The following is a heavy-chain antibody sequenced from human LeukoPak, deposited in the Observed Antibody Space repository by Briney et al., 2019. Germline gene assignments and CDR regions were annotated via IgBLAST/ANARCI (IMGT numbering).Heavy chain of an antibody. CDR3: ARSDTYYDILTGTRMSGYGMDV. V-gene: IGHV1-3*01. CDR2: ISAGNGNT. D-gene: IGHD3-9*01. J-gene: IGHJ6*02. CDR1: RYTLTSYA. Sequence: ASVKVSCKASRYTLTSYAMDWVRQAPGQTLEWMGWISAGNGNTKYSQKIQGRVTITRDTSASTAYMELSSLRSEDTAVYYCARSDTYYDILTGTRMSGYGMDVWGQGTTVTVSS.